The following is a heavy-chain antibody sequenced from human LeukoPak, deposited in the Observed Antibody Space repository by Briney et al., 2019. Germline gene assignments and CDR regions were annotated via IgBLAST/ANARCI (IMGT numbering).Heavy chain of an antibody. CDR1: GYTFTGYY. CDR2: INPKNGGR. CDR3: ARGDYYDILTGNSISRPFDL. J-gene: IGHJ3*01. V-gene: IGHV1-2*02. D-gene: IGHD3-9*01. Sequence: GASVKVSCKASGYTFTGYYVHWVRQAPGQGLEWMGWINPKNGGRNSAQKFQGRVTMTRDTSISTVYMNLSSLRSDDTAVYYCARGDYYDILTGNSISRPFDLWGQGTMVTVSS.